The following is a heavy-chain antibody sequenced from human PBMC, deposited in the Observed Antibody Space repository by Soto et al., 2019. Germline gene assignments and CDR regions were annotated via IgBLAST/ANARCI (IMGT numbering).Heavy chain of an antibody. V-gene: IGHV5-51*01. D-gene: IGHD2-15*01. CDR3: TRLISPVAARPS. CDR1: GYIFTDYW. Sequence: GESLNISCKRSGYIFTDYWIAWVRQLPGQRPEWMGIIYPGDSDTRYSPSFKDQVTISADKSINTAYPQWCSLEVSDTAMYYCTRLISPVAARPSWGQGTLVTVS. J-gene: IGHJ4*02. CDR2: IYPGDSDT.